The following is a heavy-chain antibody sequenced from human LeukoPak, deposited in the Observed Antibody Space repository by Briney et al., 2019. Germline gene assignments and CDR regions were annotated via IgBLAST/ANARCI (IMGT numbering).Heavy chain of an antibody. J-gene: IGHJ2*01. V-gene: IGHV3-74*01. CDR3: ARVLWFGELLTSWYFDL. CDR2: INSDGNSA. CDR1: GFTFSSYW. D-gene: IGHD3-10*01. Sequence: PGGSLRLSCAASGFTFSSYWMHWVRQAPGKGLVWVSRINSDGNSANYAESVKGRFTISRDNAKNTLYLQLNSLRAEDTAVYYCARVLWFGELLTSWYFDLWGRGTLVTVSS.